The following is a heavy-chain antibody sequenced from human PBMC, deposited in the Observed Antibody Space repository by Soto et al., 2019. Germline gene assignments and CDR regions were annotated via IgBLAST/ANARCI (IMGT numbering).Heavy chain of an antibody. D-gene: IGHD2-15*01. J-gene: IGHJ4*02. CDR2: IYYSGST. CDR3: ARSLTQLGSYFDY. V-gene: IGHV4-30-4*01. CDR1: GGSISSGDYY. Sequence: SETLSLTCTVSGGSISSGDYYWSWIRQPPGKGLEWIGYIYYSGSTYYNPSLKSRVTISVDTSKNQFSLKLSSVTAADTAVYYCARSLTQLGSYFDYWGQGTLVTVSS.